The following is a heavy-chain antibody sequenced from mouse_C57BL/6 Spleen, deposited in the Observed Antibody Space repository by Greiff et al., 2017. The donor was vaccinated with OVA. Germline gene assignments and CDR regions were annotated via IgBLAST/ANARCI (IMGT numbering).Heavy chain of an antibody. J-gene: IGHJ2*01. V-gene: IGHV1-66*01. Sequence: VQVVESGPELVKPGASVKISCKASGYSFTSYYIHWVKQRPGQGLEWIGWIYPGSGNTKYNEKFKGKATLTADTSSSTAYMQLSSLTSEDSAVYYCARNYGSDYWGQGTTLTVSS. CDR1: GYSFTSYY. CDR2: IYPGSGNT. D-gene: IGHD1-1*01. CDR3: ARNYGSDY.